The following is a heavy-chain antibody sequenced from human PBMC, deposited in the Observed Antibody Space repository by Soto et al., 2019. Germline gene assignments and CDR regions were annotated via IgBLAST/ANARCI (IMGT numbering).Heavy chain of an antibody. V-gene: IGHV3-23*01. CDR1: GFTFSSYA. D-gene: IGHD3-10*01. Sequence: PGGSLRLSCAASGFTFSSYAMSWVRQAPGKGLEWVSAISGSGGSTYYADSVKGRFTISRDNSKNTLYLQMNSLRAEDTAVYYCAKVLWFGELSLSYFDYWGQGTLVTVSS. CDR2: ISGSGGST. J-gene: IGHJ4*02. CDR3: AKVLWFGELSLSYFDY.